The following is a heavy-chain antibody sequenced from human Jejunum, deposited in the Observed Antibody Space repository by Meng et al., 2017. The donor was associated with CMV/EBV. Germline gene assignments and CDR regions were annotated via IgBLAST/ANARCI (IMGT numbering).Heavy chain of an antibody. CDR2: INPRFGNT. D-gene: IGHD1-14*01. CDR1: GYTFTDYY. CDR3: ARGATGTTCDS. V-gene: IGHV1-2*02. Sequence: KTSGYTFTDYYAHWVRQAPGQGPEWLGCINPRFGNTNFAQKFEGRVTMTSDKSTRTAYMELTSLRSDDTAVYYCARGATGTTCDSWGQGTLVTVSS. J-gene: IGHJ4*02.